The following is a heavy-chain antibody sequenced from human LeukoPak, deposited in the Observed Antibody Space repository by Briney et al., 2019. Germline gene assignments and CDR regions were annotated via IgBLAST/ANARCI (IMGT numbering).Heavy chain of an antibody. CDR1: GFTFSSYE. V-gene: IGHV3-48*03. CDR2: ITSSGNTI. J-gene: IGHJ4*02. Sequence: GGSLRLSCAASGFTFSSYEMNWVRQAPGKGLEWVSYITSSGNTIYYADSVKGRFTISRDNAKNSLYLQMNSLRAEDTAVYYCARETEYTYGDNRIDYWGQGTLVTVSS. CDR3: ARETEYTYGDNRIDY. D-gene: IGHD5-18*01.